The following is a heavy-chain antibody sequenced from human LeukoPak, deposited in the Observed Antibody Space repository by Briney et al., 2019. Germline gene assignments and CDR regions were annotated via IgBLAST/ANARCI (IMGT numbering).Heavy chain of an antibody. D-gene: IGHD2-15*01. J-gene: IGHJ4*02. Sequence: PGGSLRLSCAASGFTFSSYSMNWVRQAPGKGLEWVSSISSRSSYIYYADSVKGRFTISRDNAKNSLYLQMNSLRAEDMAVYYCARVLGGVSRDFFDYWGQGALVTVSS. CDR2: ISSRSSYI. V-gene: IGHV3-21*01. CDR3: ARVLGGVSRDFFDY. CDR1: GFTFSSYS.